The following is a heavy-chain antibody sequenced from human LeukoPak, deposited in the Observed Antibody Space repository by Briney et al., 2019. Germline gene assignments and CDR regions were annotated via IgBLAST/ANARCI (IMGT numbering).Heavy chain of an antibody. CDR3: AKDRRLLWFGELSPRYY. CDR1: GFTFSSYG. V-gene: IGHV3-30*02. D-gene: IGHD3-10*01. J-gene: IGHJ4*02. CDR2: IRYDGSNK. Sequence: GGSLRLSCAASGFTFSSYGMHWVRQAPGKGLEWVAFIRYDGSNKYYADSVKGRFTISRDNSKNTLYLQMNSLRAEDTAVYYCAKDRRLLWFGELSPRYYWGQGTLVTVSS.